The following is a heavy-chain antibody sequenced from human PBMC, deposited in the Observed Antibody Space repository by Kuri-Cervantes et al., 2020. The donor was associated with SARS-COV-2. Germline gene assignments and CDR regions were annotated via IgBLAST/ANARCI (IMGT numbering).Heavy chain of an antibody. CDR2: ISPTSGST. CDR1: GYTFTSYY. CDR3: GRDDDSGSLPDC. J-gene: IGHJ4*02. Sequence: ASVKVSCKASGYTFTSYYMHWVRQVPGQGLEWMGIISPTSGSTNYAQRFQGRVTMTRDTSTSTVYMEPGSLRSEDTAVYYCGRDDDSGSLPDCWGQGTLVTVSS. V-gene: IGHV1-46*01. D-gene: IGHD1-26*01.